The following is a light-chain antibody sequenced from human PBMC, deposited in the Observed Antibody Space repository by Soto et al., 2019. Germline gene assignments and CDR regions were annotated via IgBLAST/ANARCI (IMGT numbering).Light chain of an antibody. CDR1: SSNIGAGYD. CDR3: QPYYISLRV. J-gene: IGLJ1*01. V-gene: IGLV1-40*01. CDR2: GNS. Sequence: QSVLTQPPSVPGAPGQRVTISCTGSSSNIGAGYDVHWYQQLPGTAPKLLIYGNSNRPSGVPDRFSGSKSGTSASLAITGLQVEDEADYYCQPYYISLRVFGTGSKVTVL.